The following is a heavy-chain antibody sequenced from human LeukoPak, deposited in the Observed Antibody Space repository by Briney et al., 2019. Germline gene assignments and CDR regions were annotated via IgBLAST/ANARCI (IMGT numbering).Heavy chain of an antibody. D-gene: IGHD3-10*01. CDR3: ARGSFWFGEDLPFDY. CDR2: TSYDGTIK. CDR1: GFTFSSYA. Sequence: GGSLRLSCAASGFTFSSYALHWVRQAPGKGLEWVAVTSYDGTIKYYADSVKGRFSISRDNSKNTLYLQMNTLISEDTAVYYCARGSFWFGEDLPFDYWGQGTLVTVYS. V-gene: IGHV3-30-3*01. J-gene: IGHJ4*02.